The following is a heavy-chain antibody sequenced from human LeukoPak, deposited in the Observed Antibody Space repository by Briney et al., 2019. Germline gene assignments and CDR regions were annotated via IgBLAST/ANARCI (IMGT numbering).Heavy chain of an antibody. CDR1: GGSISSSSCY. CDR2: IYYSGST. J-gene: IGHJ5*02. Sequence: PSETLSLTCTVSGGSISSSSCYWGWIRQPPGKGLEWIGSIYYSGSTYYNPSLKSRLTISVDTSKNQFSLKLSSVTAADTAVYYCARQTGDIDNWFDPWGQGTLVTVSS. CDR3: ARQTGDIDNWFDP. V-gene: IGHV4-39*01. D-gene: IGHD7-27*01.